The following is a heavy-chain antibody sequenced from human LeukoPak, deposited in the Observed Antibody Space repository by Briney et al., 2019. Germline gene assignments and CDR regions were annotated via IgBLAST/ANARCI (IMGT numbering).Heavy chain of an antibody. CDR3: ARDYYYHNGGFFGY. Sequence: SETLSLTCTVSGDSISSYYWSWIRQPAEKGLEWIGRIYSSGSTNYNPSLKSRVTMSADTSKNQFSLRLSSLTAADTAVYFCARDYYYHNGGFFGYWGQGTLVTVSS. V-gene: IGHV4-4*07. J-gene: IGHJ4*02. CDR1: GDSISSYY. CDR2: IYSSGST. D-gene: IGHD3-22*01.